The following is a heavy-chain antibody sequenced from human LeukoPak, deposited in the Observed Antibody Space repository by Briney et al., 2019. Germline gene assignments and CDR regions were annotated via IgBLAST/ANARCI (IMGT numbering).Heavy chain of an antibody. J-gene: IGHJ3*02. Sequence: HWASVKVSCKASGYTFTSYYMHWVRQAPGQGLEWMGIINPSGGSTSYAQKFQGRVTMTRDMSTSTVYMELTSLRSEDTAVYYCARDLRITIFGVVIPWAFDIWGQGTMVTVSS. CDR1: GYTFTSYY. V-gene: IGHV1-46*01. D-gene: IGHD3-3*01. CDR2: INPSGGST. CDR3: ARDLRITIFGVVIPWAFDI.